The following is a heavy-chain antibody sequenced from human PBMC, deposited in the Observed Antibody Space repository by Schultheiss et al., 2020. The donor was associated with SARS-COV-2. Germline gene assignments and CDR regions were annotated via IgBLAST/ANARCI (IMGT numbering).Heavy chain of an antibody. J-gene: IGHJ4*02. CDR1: GGSISSYY. CDR3: ASALAARRDFDY. Sequence: SQTLSLTCTVSGGSISSYYWSWIRQPPGKGLEWIGYIYHSGSTYYNPSLKSRVTLSVDTSKNQFSLKLSSVTAADTAVYYCASALAARRDFDYWGQGTLVTVSS. CDR2: IYHSGST. D-gene: IGHD6-6*01. V-gene: IGHV4-4*09.